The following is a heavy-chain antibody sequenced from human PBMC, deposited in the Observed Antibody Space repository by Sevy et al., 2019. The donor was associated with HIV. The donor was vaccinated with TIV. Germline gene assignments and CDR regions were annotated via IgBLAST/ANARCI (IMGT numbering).Heavy chain of an antibody. J-gene: IGHJ4*02. CDR2: IIPIFGTA. CDR1: GGTFSSYA. Sequence: ASVKVSCKASGGTFSSYAISWVRQAPGQGLEWMGGIIPIFGTANYAQKFQGRVTITADKSTSTAYMELSSLRSEDTAVYYCARGIQGGPIDYWAQGTLVTVSS. D-gene: IGHD2-21*01. V-gene: IGHV1-69*06. CDR3: ARGIQGGPIDY.